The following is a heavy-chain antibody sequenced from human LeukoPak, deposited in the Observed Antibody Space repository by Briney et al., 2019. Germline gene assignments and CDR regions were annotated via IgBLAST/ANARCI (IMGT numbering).Heavy chain of an antibody. CDR2: ISYDGSNK. V-gene: IGHV3-30*04. J-gene: IGHJ4*02. CDR1: GFTFSSYA. Sequence: GGSLRLSCAASGFTFSSYAMHWVRQAPGKGLEWVAVISYDGSNKYYADSVKGRFTISRDNSKNTLYLQMNSLRAEDTAVYYCARGYSSGWYPVDYWGQRTLVTVSS. CDR3: ARGYSSGWYPVDY. D-gene: IGHD6-19*01.